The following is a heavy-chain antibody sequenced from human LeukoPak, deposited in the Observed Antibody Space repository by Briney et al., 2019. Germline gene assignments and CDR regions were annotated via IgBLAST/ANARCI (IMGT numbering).Heavy chain of an antibody. D-gene: IGHD5-24*01. CDR2: IIPIFGTA. V-gene: IGHV1-69*06. J-gene: IGHJ6*03. Sequence: GASVKVSCKASGGTFSSYAISWVRQAPGQGLEWMGGIIPIFGTANYAQKFQGRVTITADKSTSTAYMELSSLRSEDTAVYYCAASIRDGYNSHYYYYMDVWGQGTMVTVSS. CDR1: GGTFSSYA. CDR3: AASIRDGYNSHYYYYMDV.